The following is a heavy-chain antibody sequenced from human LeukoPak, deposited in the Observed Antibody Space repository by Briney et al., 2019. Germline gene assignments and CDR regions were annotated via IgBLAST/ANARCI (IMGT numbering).Heavy chain of an antibody. CDR3: ARGPYYDFWSGLPNWFDP. V-gene: IGHV1-8*01. CDR1: GFTFTSHD. D-gene: IGHD3-3*01. CDR2: MNPNSGNT. J-gene: IGHJ5*02. Sequence: GASVKVSCKASGFTFTSHDYNWVRQATGQGLEWMGWMNPNSGNTGYAQKFQGRVTMTRDTSITTVYMELSSLTSEDTAVYYCARGPYYDFWSGLPNWFDPWGQGTLVTVSS.